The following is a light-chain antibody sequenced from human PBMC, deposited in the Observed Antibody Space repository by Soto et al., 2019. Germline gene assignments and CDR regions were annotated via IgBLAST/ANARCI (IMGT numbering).Light chain of an antibody. CDR2: DVS. CDR3: QQRSVWPPA. Sequence: ETVLTQSPATLSLSPGETAALSCRASHSVFNSLAWYQQKPGQSPRLLIYDVSNRATDTPPRFSGSGSGTDFTLTISSLEPEDSALYYCQQRSVWPPAFGQGSKLEIK. V-gene: IGKV3-11*01. J-gene: IGKJ2*01. CDR1: HSVFNS.